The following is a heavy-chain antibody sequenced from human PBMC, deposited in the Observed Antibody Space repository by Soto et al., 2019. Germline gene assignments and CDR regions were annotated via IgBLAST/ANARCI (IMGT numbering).Heavy chain of an antibody. CDR3: AKWGYSSIVPNYYYYGMDV. J-gene: IGHJ6*02. CDR1: GFTFSSYA. V-gene: IGHV3-23*01. CDR2: ISGSGGST. D-gene: IGHD6-13*01. Sequence: PGGSLRLSCAASGFTFSSYAMSWVRQAPGKGLEWVSAISGSGGSTYYADSVKGRFTISRDNSKNTLYLQMNSLRAEDTAVYYCAKWGYSSIVPNYYYYGMDVWGQGTTVTVSS.